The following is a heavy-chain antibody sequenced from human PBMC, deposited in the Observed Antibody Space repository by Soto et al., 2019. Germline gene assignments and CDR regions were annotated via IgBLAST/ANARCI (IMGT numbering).Heavy chain of an antibody. Sequence: SQTLSLTCAISGDSVSSYNAAWNWIRQSPSRGLEWLGRTYYRSKWYNDYAVSVRSRITINPDTSKNQFSLQLNSVTPEDTAMYYCAKSVDISVRGVPPSDNWGQGTLVTVSS. D-gene: IGHD3-10*02. CDR1: GDSVSSYNAA. CDR3: AKSVDISVRGVPPSDN. CDR2: TYYRSKWYN. J-gene: IGHJ4*02. V-gene: IGHV6-1*01.